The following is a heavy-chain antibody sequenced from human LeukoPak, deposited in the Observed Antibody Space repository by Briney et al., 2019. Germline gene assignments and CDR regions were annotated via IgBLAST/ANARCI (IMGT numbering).Heavy chain of an antibody. D-gene: IGHD2-2*01. CDR2: IYYSGST. Sequence: SETLSLTCTVSGGSISSYYWSWIRQPPGKGLEWIGYIYYSGSTNYNPSLKSRVTISVDTSKNQFSLKLSSVTAADTAVYYCAREIIKTSQLAFDIWGQGTMVTVSS. CDR1: GGSISSYY. CDR3: AREIIKTSQLAFDI. J-gene: IGHJ3*02. V-gene: IGHV4-59*01.